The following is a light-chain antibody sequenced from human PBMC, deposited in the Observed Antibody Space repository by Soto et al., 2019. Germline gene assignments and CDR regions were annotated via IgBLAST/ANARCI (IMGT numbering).Light chain of an antibody. CDR1: SSNIGSYN. CDR3: AAWVASLKERV. Sequence: QSVLTQPPSASGTPGQRVTISCSGSSSNIGSYNVNWYQQVPGTAPKLLIYNNNQRPSGVPDPFSGSKSGTSASLAISGLQSEDEADYYCAAWVASLKERVFGGGTKVTVL. J-gene: IGLJ3*02. CDR2: NNN. V-gene: IGLV1-44*01.